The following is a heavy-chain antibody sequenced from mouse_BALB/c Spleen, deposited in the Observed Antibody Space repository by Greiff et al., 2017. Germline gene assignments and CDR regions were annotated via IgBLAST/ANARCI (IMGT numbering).Heavy chain of an antibody. J-gene: IGHJ1*01. V-gene: IGHV1-14*01. CDR2: INPYNDGT. D-gene: IGHD1-1*01. CDR3: ARGGPYGSSIWYFDV. Sequence: EVQLQQSGPELVKPGASVKMSCKASGYTFTSYVMHWVKQKPGQGLEWIGYINPYNDGTKYNEKFKGKATLTSDKSSSTAYMELSSLTSEDSAVYYCARGGPYGSSIWYFDVWGAGTTVTVSS. CDR1: GYTFTSYV.